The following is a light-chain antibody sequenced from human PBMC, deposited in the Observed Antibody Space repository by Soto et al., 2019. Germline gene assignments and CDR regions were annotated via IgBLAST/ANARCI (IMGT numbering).Light chain of an antibody. CDR2: DVS. Sequence: QPVLTQPASMSGTHGHSITISCTGTSSDVGGYNYVSWYQQHPGKAAELMIYDVSNRPSGVPNRFSGSKSGNTASLTISGLQAEDEADYYCSSYTSSSTPYVFGAGTKVT. CDR3: SSYTSSSTPYV. J-gene: IGLJ1*01. V-gene: IGLV2-14*01. CDR1: SSDVGGYNY.